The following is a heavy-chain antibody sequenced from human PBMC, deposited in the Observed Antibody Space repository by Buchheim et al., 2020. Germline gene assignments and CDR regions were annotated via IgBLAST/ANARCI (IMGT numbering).Heavy chain of an antibody. CDR2: IWYDGSNK. J-gene: IGHJ5*02. D-gene: IGHD2-2*01. CDR3: ARDSVQLRTINWFDP. CDR1: GFTFSSYG. Sequence: QVQLVESGGGVVQPGRSLRLSCAVSGFTFSSYGMHWVRQAPGKGLEWVAVIWYDGSNKYYADSVKGRFTISRDNSKTTLYLQMNSLRAEDTAVYYCARDSVQLRTINWFDPWGQGTL. V-gene: IGHV3-33*01.